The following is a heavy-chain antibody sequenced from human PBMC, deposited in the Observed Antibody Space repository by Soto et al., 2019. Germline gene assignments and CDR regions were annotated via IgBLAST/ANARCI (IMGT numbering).Heavy chain of an antibody. J-gene: IGHJ6*03. Sequence: SETLSLTCTVSGGSISSYYWSWIRQPPGRGLEWIGYIYYSGSTNYNPSLKSRVTISVDTSKNQFSLKLSSVTAADTAVYYCARLYGDAESPYYYYYYMDVWGKGTTVTVSS. CDR3: ARLYGDAESPYYYYYYMDV. D-gene: IGHD4-17*01. V-gene: IGHV4-59*08. CDR2: IYYSGST. CDR1: GGSISSYY.